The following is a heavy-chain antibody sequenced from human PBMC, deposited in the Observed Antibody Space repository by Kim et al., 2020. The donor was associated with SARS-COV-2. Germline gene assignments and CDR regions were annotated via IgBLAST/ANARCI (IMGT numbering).Heavy chain of an antibody. D-gene: IGHD2-8*01. Sequence: GGSLRLSCAASGLIFSTYAMHWVRQAPGKGLEWLTVISYDGSDQYYADSVKGRFTISRDNSKNILYLQMNSLRPEDTAVYYCARSNGKYYYGMDVWGQGTTVTVS. CDR2: ISYDGSDQ. J-gene: IGHJ6*02. CDR3: ARSNGKYYYGMDV. V-gene: IGHV3-30-3*01. CDR1: GLIFSTYA.